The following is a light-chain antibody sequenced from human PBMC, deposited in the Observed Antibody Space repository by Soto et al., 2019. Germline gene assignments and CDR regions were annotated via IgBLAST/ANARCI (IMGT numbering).Light chain of an antibody. CDR1: QSVGSN. Sequence: ERVMTQSPVTLSVSPGESVTLSCRASQSVGSNLAWYQQKVDQAPRLVIYGVSTRATGIPARFSGSGSGRQFTLTISSLQSEDSAVYYCQQYNNWPQTFGQGTKVEIK. CDR3: QQYNNWPQT. CDR2: GVS. V-gene: IGKV3-15*01. J-gene: IGKJ1*01.